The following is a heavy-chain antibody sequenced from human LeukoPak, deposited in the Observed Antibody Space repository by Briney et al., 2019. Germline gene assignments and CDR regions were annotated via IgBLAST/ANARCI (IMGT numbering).Heavy chain of an antibody. CDR1: GYTFTSYD. Sequence: ASVNVSCKASGYTFTSYDINWVRQATGQGLEWMGWMNPNSGNTGYAQKFQGRVTMTTDTSTSTAYMELRSLRSDDTAVYYCARDSFTMVRGVIGYWGQGTLVTVSS. D-gene: IGHD3-10*01. CDR3: ARDSFTMVRGVIGY. J-gene: IGHJ4*02. V-gene: IGHV1-8*02. CDR2: MNPNSGNT.